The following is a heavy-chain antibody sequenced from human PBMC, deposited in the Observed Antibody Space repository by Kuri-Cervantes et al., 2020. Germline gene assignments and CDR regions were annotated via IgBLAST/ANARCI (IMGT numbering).Heavy chain of an antibody. CDR3: ARGDGDAYYYYGMDV. CDR2: IYYSGST. D-gene: IGHD4-17*01. CDR1: GGSISSSSYY. J-gene: IGHJ6*02. V-gene: IGHV4-39*07. Sequence: ESLKISCAVSGGSISSSSYYWGWIRQPPGKGLEWIGSIYYSGSTYYNPSLRSRVTISVDKSKNQFSLKLSSVTAADTAVYYCARGDGDAYYYYGMDVWGQGTTVTVSS.